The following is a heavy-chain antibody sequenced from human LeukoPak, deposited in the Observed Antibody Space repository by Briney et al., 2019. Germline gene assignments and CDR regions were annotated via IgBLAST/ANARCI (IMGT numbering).Heavy chain of an antibody. CDR3: ARVVPAATKRTRGAFDI. J-gene: IGHJ3*02. D-gene: IGHD2-2*01. CDR1: GFTFSSYA. CDR2: ISYDGSNK. V-gene: IGHV3-30-3*01. Sequence: GGSLRLSCAASGFTFSSYAMHWVRQAPGKGLEWVAVISYDGSNKYYADSVKGRFTISRDNSKNTLYLQMNSLRAEDTAVYYCARVVPAATKRTRGAFDIWGQGTMVTVSS.